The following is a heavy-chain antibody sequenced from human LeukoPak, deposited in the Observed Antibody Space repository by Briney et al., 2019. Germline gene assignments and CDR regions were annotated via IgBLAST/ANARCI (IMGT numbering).Heavy chain of an antibody. CDR2: IYPGDSDT. CDR1: GYSFTSYW. V-gene: IGHV5-51*01. J-gene: IGHJ6*03. CDR3: ARHSDPFYYYYYYMDV. Sequence: GESLKISCKGSGYSFTSYWIGWVRQMPGKGLEWMGIIYPGDSDTRYSPSFQGQVTISADKSISTAYLQWSSLKASDTAMYYCARHSDPFYYYYYYMDVWGKGTTVTVSS.